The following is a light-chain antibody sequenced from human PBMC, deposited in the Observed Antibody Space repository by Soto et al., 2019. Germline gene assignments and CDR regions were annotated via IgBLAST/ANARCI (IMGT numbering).Light chain of an antibody. CDR1: GSDVGYYNR. CDR2: EVS. Sequence: QSALTQPPSVSGSPGHSVTISCTGTGSDVGYYNRVSWYQQPPGTAPKLMIHEVSYRPSGVPDRFSGSKSGNTASLTISGLQAEDEADYYCSSYTSSSTLVFGGGTKVTVL. J-gene: IGLJ2*01. V-gene: IGLV2-18*02. CDR3: SSYTSSSTLV.